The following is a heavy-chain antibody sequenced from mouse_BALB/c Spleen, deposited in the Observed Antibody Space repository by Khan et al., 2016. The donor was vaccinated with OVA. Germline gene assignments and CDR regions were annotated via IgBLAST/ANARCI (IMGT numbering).Heavy chain of an antibody. CDR3: ARQGGIYDGPFDY. Sequence: EVELVESGGGLVKPGGSLKLSCAASGFTFNNYAMSWVRQTPEKRLEWVATVSSGGSYTYYPDSVKGRFTISSNNAKHPLYLQMSSLRSEDTAMYYCARQGGIYDGPFDYWGQGTTLTVSS. V-gene: IGHV5-9-3*01. CDR2: VSSGGSYT. CDR1: GFTFNNYA. D-gene: IGHD2-3*01. J-gene: IGHJ2*01.